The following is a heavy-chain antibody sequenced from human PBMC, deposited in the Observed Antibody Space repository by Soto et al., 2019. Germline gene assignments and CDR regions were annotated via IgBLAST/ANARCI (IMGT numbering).Heavy chain of an antibody. Sequence: VGSLRLSCAASGFTFSSYSMNWVRQAPGKGLEWVSYISSSSSTIYYADSVKGRFTISRDNAKNSLYLQMNSLRDEDTAVYYCARDKLDSYGPYYYYGMDVWGQGTTVTVSS. CDR3: ARDKLDSYGPYYYYGMDV. V-gene: IGHV3-48*02. CDR2: ISSSSSTI. D-gene: IGHD5-18*01. J-gene: IGHJ6*02. CDR1: GFTFSSYS.